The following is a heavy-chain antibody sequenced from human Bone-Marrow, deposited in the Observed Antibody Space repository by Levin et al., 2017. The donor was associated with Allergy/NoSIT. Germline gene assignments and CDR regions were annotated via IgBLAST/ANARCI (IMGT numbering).Heavy chain of an antibody. V-gene: IGHV3-23*01. CDR1: GFTFGSYA. D-gene: IGHD3-10*01. CDR3: AKQRGSGSYCDY. J-gene: IGHJ4*02. Sequence: TGGSLRLSCVASGFTFGSYAMGWVRQAPGKGLEWVSDISAGGRNTFYTNSVKGRFTFSTDHSKNTMYLQMNNLRPEDTALYYCAKQRGSGSYCDYWGQGTLVTVSS. CDR2: ISAGGRNT.